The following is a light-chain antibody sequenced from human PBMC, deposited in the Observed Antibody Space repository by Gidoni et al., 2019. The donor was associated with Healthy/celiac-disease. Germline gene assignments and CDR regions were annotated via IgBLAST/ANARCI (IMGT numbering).Light chain of an antibody. Sequence: HSALTQPASVSGSPGPSITISCTGTSSDVGSYNLVSWYQQHPGKAPKLMIYEGSKRPSGVSNRFSGSKSGNTASLTISGLQAEDEADYYCCSYAGSSTGVFGGGTKLTVL. CDR3: CSYAGSSTGV. J-gene: IGLJ3*02. CDR2: EGS. V-gene: IGLV2-23*01. CDR1: SSDVGSYNL.